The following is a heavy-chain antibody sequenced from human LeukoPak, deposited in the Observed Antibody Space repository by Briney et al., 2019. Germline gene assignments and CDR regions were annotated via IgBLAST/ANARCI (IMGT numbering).Heavy chain of an antibody. CDR1: GGSISSGGYY. CDR2: IYHSGST. Sequence: SETLSLTCTVSGGSISSGGYYWSWIRQPPGKGLEWIGYIYHSGSTHYNPSLKSRVTISVDRSKNQFSLKLSSVTAADTAVYYCARGYYYYYMDVWGKGTTVTVSS. CDR3: ARGYYYYYMDV. V-gene: IGHV4-30-2*01. J-gene: IGHJ6*03.